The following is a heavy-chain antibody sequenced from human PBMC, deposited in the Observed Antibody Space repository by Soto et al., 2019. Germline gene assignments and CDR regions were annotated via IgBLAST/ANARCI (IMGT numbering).Heavy chain of an antibody. V-gene: IGHV3-48*03. Sequence: PGGSLRLSCAASGFTFSSYEMNWVRQAPGKGLEWVSYISSSGSTIYYADSVKGRFTISRDNAKNSLYLQMNSLRAEDTAVYYCARVGRSVGATNFDYRGQGTLVTVSS. D-gene: IGHD1-26*01. CDR3: ARVGRSVGATNFDY. CDR2: ISSSGSTI. CDR1: GFTFSSYE. J-gene: IGHJ4*02.